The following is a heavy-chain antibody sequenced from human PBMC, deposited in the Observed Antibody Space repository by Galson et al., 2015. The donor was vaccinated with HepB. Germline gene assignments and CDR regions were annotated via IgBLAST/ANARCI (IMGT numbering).Heavy chain of an antibody. CDR3: ARGLLKCSVGSCYIDS. Sequence: LSLTCLVSGASVSSTNRWTWLRHSPEKGLEWIGEVYQNGMTNYNPSLKSRITMSVDTFKSQFSLKLSSVTAADTAVYYCARGLLKCSVGSCYIDSWGQGTLVSVSS. V-gene: IGHV4-4*02. CDR2: VYQNGMT. J-gene: IGHJ4*02. CDR1: GASVSSTNR. D-gene: IGHD2-15*01.